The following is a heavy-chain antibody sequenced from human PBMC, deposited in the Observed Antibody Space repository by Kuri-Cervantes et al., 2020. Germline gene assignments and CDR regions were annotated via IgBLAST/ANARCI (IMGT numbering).Heavy chain of an antibody. D-gene: IGHD3-22*01. J-gene: IGHJ3*02. CDR1: GGSVSSGSYY. V-gene: IGHV4-61*01. CDR2: IYYSGST. Sequence: SETLSLTCTVSGGSVSSGSYYWSWIRQPPGKGLEWIGYIYYSGSTNYNPSLKSRVTISVDTSKNQFSLKLSSVTAADTAVYYCARVPTNYYESSGFSFDIWGQGTMVTVSS. CDR3: ARVPTNYYESSGFSFDI.